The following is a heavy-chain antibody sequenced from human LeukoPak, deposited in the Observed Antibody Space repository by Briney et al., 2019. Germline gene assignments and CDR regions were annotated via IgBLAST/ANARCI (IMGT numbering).Heavy chain of an antibody. CDR2: IGGSGSAI. J-gene: IGHJ6*04. V-gene: IGHV3-11*04. CDR1: GFTFRDYH. CDR3: AELGITMIGGV. Sequence: GGSLRLSCIASGFTFRDYHMNWIRQAPGKGLEWISYIGGSGSAIYYADSVKGRFTISRDNAKNSLYLQMNSLRAEDTAVYYCAELGITMIGGVWGKGTTVTISS. D-gene: IGHD3-10*02.